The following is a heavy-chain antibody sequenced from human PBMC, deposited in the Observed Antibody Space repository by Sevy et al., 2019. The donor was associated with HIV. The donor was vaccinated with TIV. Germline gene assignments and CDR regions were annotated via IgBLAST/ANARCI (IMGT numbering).Heavy chain of an antibody. V-gene: IGHV4-61*02. CDR3: ARSRELRFSSLDY. D-gene: IGHD1-7*01. J-gene: IGHJ4*02. CDR1: GGSISSGSYY. CDR2: IYTSGST. Sequence: SETLSLTCTVSGGSISSGSYYWSWIRQPAGKGLEWIGRIYTSGSTNYNPSLKSRVTMSVDTSKNQFFLKLSSVTAADTAVYYCARSRELRFSSLDYWGQGTLVTVSS.